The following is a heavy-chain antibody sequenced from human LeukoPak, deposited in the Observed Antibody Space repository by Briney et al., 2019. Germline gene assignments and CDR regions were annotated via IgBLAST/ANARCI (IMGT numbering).Heavy chain of an antibody. CDR1: GFTFDGYA. CDR3: ARGNRDSSGFYFYYGMDV. Sequence: GRSLRLSCAASGFTFDGYAMFWVRQVPGEGLEWVSGISWDSRNIGYAASVKGRFTTSRDNGKKSVYLQINSLRAEDTALYYCARGNRDSSGFYFYYGMDVWGQGTMVTVSS. V-gene: IGHV3-9*01. J-gene: IGHJ6*02. CDR2: ISWDSRNI. D-gene: IGHD6-19*01.